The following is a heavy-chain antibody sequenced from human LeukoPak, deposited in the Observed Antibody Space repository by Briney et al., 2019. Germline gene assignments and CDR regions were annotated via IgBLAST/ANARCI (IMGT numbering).Heavy chain of an antibody. CDR2: IYYSGST. CDR3: ARGAQYCSNGVCENWFDP. J-gene: IGHJ5*02. CDR1: GGSISSYY. V-gene: IGHV4-59*12. Sequence: PSETLSLTCTVSGGSISSYYWSWIRQPPGKGLEWIGYIYYSGSTNYNPSLKSRVTISVDTSKNQFSLKLSSVTAADTAVYYCARGAQYCSNGVCENWFDPWGQGTPVTVSS. D-gene: IGHD2-8*01.